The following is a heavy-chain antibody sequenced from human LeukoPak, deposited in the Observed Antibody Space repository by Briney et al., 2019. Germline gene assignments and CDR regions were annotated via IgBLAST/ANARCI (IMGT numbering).Heavy chain of an antibody. CDR1: GFPFSSYS. CDR2: ISSSSSHI. J-gene: IGHJ4*02. CDR3: ARGRGLPGPLDY. Sequence: GSLRLSCAASGFPFSSYSMNWVRQAPGKGLEWVSSISSSSSHIYYADSVKGRFTISRDNAKNSLYLQMNSLRAEDTAVYYCARGRGLPGPLDYWGQGTLVTVSS. V-gene: IGHV3-21*01. D-gene: IGHD3-10*01.